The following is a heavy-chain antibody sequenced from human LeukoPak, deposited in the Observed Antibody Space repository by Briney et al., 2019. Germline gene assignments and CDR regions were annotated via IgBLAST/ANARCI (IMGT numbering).Heavy chain of an antibody. D-gene: IGHD6-13*01. CDR3: ANVAAADPYFDY. CDR2: ISYDGGNK. Sequence: GGSLRLSCAASGFTFSSYAMHWVRQAPGKGLEWVAVISYDGGNKYYADSVKGRFTISRDNSKNTLYLQMYSLRAEDTAVYYCANVAAADPYFDYWGQGTLVTVSS. J-gene: IGHJ4*02. V-gene: IGHV3-30*04. CDR1: GFTFSSYA.